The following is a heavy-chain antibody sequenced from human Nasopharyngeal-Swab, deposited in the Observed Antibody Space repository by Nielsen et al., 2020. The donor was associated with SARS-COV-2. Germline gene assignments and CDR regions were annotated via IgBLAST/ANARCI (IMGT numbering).Heavy chain of an antibody. CDR2: ISSSGSTI. J-gene: IGHJ4*02. V-gene: IGHV3-48*03. CDR3: AIDSSGYFDY. Sequence: WIRPAPGKGLEWVSYISSSGSTIYYADSVKGRFTISRDNAKNSLYLQMKSLRAEDTAVYYCAIDSSGYFDYWGQGTLVTVSS. D-gene: IGHD3-22*01.